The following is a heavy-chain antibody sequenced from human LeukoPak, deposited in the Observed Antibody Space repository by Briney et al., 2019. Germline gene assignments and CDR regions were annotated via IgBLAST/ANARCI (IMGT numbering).Heavy chain of an antibody. V-gene: IGHV7-4-1*02. CDR2: INTNTGNP. CDR3: ARDLEYCSGGSCYTEYNGFDP. Sequence: GVSVKVFCKASGYTFTIYAKKGVRRASGQGLEWMGWINTNTGNPTYAQGFRGRFVFYLDTSISRAYLQNRRQKCGDGAVYFCARDLEYCSGGSCYTEYNGFDPWGQGTLVTVSS. CDR1: GYTFTIYA. J-gene: IGHJ5*02. D-gene: IGHD2-15*01.